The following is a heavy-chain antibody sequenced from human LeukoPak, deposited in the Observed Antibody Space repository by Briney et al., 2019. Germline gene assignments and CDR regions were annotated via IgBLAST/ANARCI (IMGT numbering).Heavy chain of an antibody. CDR1: GFTFSDFS. V-gene: IGHV3-11*04. Sequence: GGSLRLSCAASGFTFSDFSMSWIRQAPGKGLEWISYITGITVTMNYADSVKGRFTISRDNAKKSLYLQMNSLRAEDTVIYYCATHHDSSPYFYPNWGQGTLVTVSS. D-gene: IGHD3-22*01. CDR3: ATHHDSSPYFYPN. J-gene: IGHJ4*02. CDR2: ITGITVTM.